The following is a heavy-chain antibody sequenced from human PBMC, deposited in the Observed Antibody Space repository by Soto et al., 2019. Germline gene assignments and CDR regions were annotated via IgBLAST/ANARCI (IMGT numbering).Heavy chain of an antibody. CDR3: ARVRALGYCSGGSCPNYGMDV. V-gene: IGHV3-11*06. CDR1: GFTFSDYY. D-gene: IGHD2-15*01. CDR2: ISSSSSYT. Sequence: PGGSLRLSCAASGFTFSDYYMSWIRQAPGKGLEWVSYISSSSSYTNYADSVKGRFTISRDNAKNSLYLQMNSLRAEDTAVYYCARVRALGYCSGGSCPNYGMDVWGQGTTVTVSS. J-gene: IGHJ6*02.